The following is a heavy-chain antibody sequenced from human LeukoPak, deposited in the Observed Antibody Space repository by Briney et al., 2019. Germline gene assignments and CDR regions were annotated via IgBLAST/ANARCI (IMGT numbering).Heavy chain of an antibody. D-gene: IGHD5-12*01. Sequence: ASVKVSCKASGYTFTSYGISWVRQAPGQGLEWMGWISAYNGNTNYAQKLQGRVTMTTDTSTSTAYMELRSLRSDDTAVYYCAREGEWSGYDYEDYFDYWGQETLVTVSS. CDR1: GYTFTSYG. V-gene: IGHV1-18*01. J-gene: IGHJ4*02. CDR3: AREGEWSGYDYEDYFDY. CDR2: ISAYNGNT.